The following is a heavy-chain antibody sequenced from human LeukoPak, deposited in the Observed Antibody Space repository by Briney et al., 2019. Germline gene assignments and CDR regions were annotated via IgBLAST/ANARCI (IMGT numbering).Heavy chain of an antibody. J-gene: IGHJ5*02. V-gene: IGHV3-48*03. CDR2: ISSSGSPT. CDR3: ARDVELVVPAPILGWFDP. CDR1: GFTFSSYH. D-gene: IGHD2-2*01. Sequence: PGGSLRLSCAASGFTFSSYHMNWVRQAPGKGLEWVSYISSSGSPTHYADSVKGRFTISRDNAKNSLYLQMNSLRAEDTAVYYCARDVELVVPAPILGWFDPWGQGTLVTVS.